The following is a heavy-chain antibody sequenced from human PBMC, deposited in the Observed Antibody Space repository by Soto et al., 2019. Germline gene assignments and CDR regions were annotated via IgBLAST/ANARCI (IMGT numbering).Heavy chain of an antibody. CDR3: ARGPLVVLNYFES. CDR2: IFPLTDIP. V-gene: IGHV1-69*02. J-gene: IGHJ4*02. CDR1: GGTFRNYP. Sequence: QVQLVQSGTEVKKPGSSVKVSCKASGGTFRNYPINWVRQAPGQGLEWMGSIFPLTDIPDYAQNFQARLTXRXEKXTSTAYMELSSLTSDDTAMYFCARGPLVVLNYFESWGQGTLVTVSS.